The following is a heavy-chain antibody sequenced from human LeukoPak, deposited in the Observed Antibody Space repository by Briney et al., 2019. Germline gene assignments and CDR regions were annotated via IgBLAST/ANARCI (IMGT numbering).Heavy chain of an antibody. CDR3: AKDSYLVIKYYFDY. D-gene: IGHD3-9*01. CDR1: GFILSSYG. CDR2: ISYDGSNK. J-gene: IGHJ4*02. V-gene: IGHV3-30*18. Sequence: PGGSLRLSCAASGFILSSYGMHWVRQAPGKWLEWGAVISYDGSNKYYADSVKGRFTISRDNSKNTLYLQMNSLRAEDTAVYYCAKDSYLVIKYYFDYWGQGTLVTVSS.